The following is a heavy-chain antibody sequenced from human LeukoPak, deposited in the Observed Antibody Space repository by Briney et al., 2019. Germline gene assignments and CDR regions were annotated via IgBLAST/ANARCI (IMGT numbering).Heavy chain of an antibody. CDR1: GFTFSDSA. CDR3: ARGGGYYYDGSGYYY. V-gene: IGHV3-73*01. CDR2: IRSKANSYAT. J-gene: IGHJ4*02. D-gene: IGHD3-22*01. Sequence: GGSLRLSCAASGFTFSDSAIHWVRQASGQGLEWVGRIRSKANSYATAYAASLKGRFTISRDDSKNTAYLQMNSLKSEDTAVYYCARGGGYYYDGSGYYYWGQGTLVTVSS.